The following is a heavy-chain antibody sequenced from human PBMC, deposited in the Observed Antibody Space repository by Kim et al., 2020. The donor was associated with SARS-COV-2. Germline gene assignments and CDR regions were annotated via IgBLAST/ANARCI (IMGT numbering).Heavy chain of an antibody. CDR3: ARVWADGSGSYYQFDY. Sequence: SETLSLTCTVSGGSISSYYWSWIRQPPGKGLEWIGYIYYSGSTNYNPSLKSRVTISVDTSKNQFSLKLSSVTAADTAVYYCARVWADGSGSYYQFDYWGQGTLVTVSS. V-gene: IGHV4-59*13. J-gene: IGHJ4*02. CDR1: GGSISSYY. D-gene: IGHD3-10*01. CDR2: IYYSGST.